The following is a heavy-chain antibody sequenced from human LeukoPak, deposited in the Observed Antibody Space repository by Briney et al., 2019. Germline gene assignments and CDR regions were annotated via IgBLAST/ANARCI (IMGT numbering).Heavy chain of an antibody. CDR1: GYTFTSYD. D-gene: IGHD6-13*01. CDR3: ARGLIRGSSRQNMGY. Sequence: ASVKVSCKASGYTFTSYDINWVRQATGQGLEWMGYMKPNSGNTGYAQKFQGRVTMTRDTSISTAYLELNSLTSEDTAVYYCARGLIRGSSRQNMGYWGQGTLVTVSS. CDR2: MKPNSGNT. V-gene: IGHV1-8*01. J-gene: IGHJ4*02.